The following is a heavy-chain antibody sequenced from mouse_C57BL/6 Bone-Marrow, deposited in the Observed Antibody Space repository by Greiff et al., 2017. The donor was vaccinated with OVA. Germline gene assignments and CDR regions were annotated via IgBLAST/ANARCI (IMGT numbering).Heavy chain of an antibody. J-gene: IGHJ2*01. CDR3: ARDLGLDY. Sequence: EVQRVESGPGLVKPSQSLSLTCSVTGYSITSGYYWNWIRQFPGNKLEWMGYISYDGSNNYNPSLKNRISITRDTSKNQFFLKLNSVTTEDTATYYCARDLGLDYWGQGTTLTVSS. CDR2: ISYDGSN. V-gene: IGHV3-6*01. D-gene: IGHD4-1*01. CDR1: GYSITSGYY.